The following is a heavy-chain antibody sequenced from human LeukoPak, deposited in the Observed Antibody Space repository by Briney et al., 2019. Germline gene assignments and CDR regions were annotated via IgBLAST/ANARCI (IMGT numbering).Heavy chain of an antibody. CDR1: GFTFDDYA. Sequence: GGSLRLSCAASGFTFDDYAMHWVRQAPGKGLEWVSGISWNSGSIGYADSVKGRFTISRDNAKNSLYLQMNSLRAEDTASYYCAKDTRRGGYSYGHDYWGQGTLVTVSS. D-gene: IGHD5-18*01. CDR3: AKDTRRGGYSYGHDY. J-gene: IGHJ4*02. CDR2: ISWNSGSI. V-gene: IGHV3-9*01.